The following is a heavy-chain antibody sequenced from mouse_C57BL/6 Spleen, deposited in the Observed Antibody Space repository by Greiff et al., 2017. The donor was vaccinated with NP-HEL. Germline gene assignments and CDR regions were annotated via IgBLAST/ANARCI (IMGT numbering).Heavy chain of an antibody. D-gene: IGHD1-1*01. CDR1: GFSLSTSGMG. V-gene: IGHV8-12*01. CDR2: IYWDDDK. J-gene: IGHJ1*03. CDR3: ARRDYYGVGYFDV. Sequence: QVQLKESGPGILQSSQTLSLTCSFSGFSLSTSGMGVSWIRQPSGKGLEWLAHIYWDDDKRYNPSLQSRLTISKDTSRNQVFLKITSVDTADTATYYCARRDYYGVGYFDVWGTGTTVTVSS.